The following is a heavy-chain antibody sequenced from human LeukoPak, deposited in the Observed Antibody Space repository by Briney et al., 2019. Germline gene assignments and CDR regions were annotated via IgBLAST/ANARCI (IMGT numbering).Heavy chain of an antibody. CDR3: ARDLLVPAAMGDY. V-gene: IGHV1-69*04. Sequence: SVTVSCKASGCTFSRYAISWVRQARGHGLEWMGRILAILGIANYAQKLQVRVTITAHKYTSTAYMELSSLRSEDTAVYYCARDLLVPAAMGDYWGQGTLVTVSS. CDR1: GCTFSRYA. J-gene: IGHJ4*02. CDR2: ILAILGIA. D-gene: IGHD2-2*01.